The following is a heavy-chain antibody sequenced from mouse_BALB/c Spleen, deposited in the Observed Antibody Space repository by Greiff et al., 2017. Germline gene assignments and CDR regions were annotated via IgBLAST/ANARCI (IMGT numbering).Heavy chain of an antibody. J-gene: IGHJ3*01. CDR3: ARGSFFAY. V-gene: IGHV7-3*02. CDR2: IRNKANGYTT. CDR1: GFTFTDYY. Sequence: EVQVVESGGGLVQPGGSLRLSCATSGFTFTDYYMSWVRQPPGKALEWLGFIRNKANGYTTEYSASVKGRFTISRDNSQSILYLQINTLRAEDSATCYCARGSFFAYWGQGTLVTVSA.